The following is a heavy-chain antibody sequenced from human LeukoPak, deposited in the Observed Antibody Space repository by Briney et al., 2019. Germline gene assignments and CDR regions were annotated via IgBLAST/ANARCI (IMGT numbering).Heavy chain of an antibody. Sequence: SVKVSCKASGGTFSSYAISWVRQAPGQGLEWMGGIIPIFGTANYAQKFQGRVTITADEPTSTAYMELSSLRSEDTAVYYCARVSCSSTSCYRTVTYYYYGMDAWGQGTTVTVSS. V-gene: IGHV1-69*13. J-gene: IGHJ6*02. CDR1: GGTFSSYA. CDR3: ARVSCSSTSCYRTVTYYYYGMDA. D-gene: IGHD2-2*02. CDR2: IIPIFGTA.